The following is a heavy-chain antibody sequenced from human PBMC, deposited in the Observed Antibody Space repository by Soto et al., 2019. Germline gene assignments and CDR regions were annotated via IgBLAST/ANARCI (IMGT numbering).Heavy chain of an antibody. V-gene: IGHV3-48*03. Sequence: EVQLVESGGGLVQPGGSLRLSCVASGFTFSSYSMVWVRQAPGKGLEWIAYIFASGATIHYADSVKGRFTVSRDYTQNSLFLLMNSLRAEDTAVYYCARDKDWAFDYWGQGNQVIVSS. CDR3: ARDKDWAFDY. J-gene: IGHJ4*02. CDR1: GFTFSSYS. D-gene: IGHD3-9*01. CDR2: IFASGATI.